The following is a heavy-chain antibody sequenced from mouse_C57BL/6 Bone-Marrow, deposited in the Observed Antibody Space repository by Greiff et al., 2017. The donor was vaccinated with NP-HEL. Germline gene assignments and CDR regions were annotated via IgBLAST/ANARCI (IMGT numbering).Heavy chain of an antibody. CDR2: IYPRSGNT. J-gene: IGHJ3*01. Sequence: QVQLQQSGAELARPGASVKLSCKASGYTFTSYGISWVKQRTGQGLEWIGEIYPRSGNTYYNEKFKGKATLTADNSSSTAYMELRSLTSEDSAVYVCAREAYGSSYGFAYWGQGTLVTVSA. V-gene: IGHV1-81*01. CDR3: AREAYGSSYGFAY. CDR1: GYTFTSYG. D-gene: IGHD1-1*01.